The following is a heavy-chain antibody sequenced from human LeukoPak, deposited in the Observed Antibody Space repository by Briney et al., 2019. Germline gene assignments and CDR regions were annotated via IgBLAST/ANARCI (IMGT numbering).Heavy chain of an antibody. CDR2: IYYSGST. J-gene: IGHJ4*02. Sequence: PSETLSLTCTVSGCSISSSSYYWGWIRQPPGKGLEWIGSIYYSGSTYYNPSLKSRVTISVDTSKNQFSLKLSSVTAADTAVYYCARQEADFWSGYSDYWGQGTLVTVSS. D-gene: IGHD3-3*01. CDR1: GCSISSSSYY. CDR3: ARQEADFWSGYSDY. V-gene: IGHV4-39*01.